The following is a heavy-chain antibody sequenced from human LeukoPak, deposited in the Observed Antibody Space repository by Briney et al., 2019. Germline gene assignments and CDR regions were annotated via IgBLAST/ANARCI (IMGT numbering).Heavy chain of an antibody. CDR1: GGSISSGGYY. D-gene: IGHD5-24*01. CDR2: IYYSGST. CDR3: ARDRDGYNLDS. Sequence: NSSETLSLTCTVSGGSISSGGYYWTWIRQRPGKGLEWIGHIYYSGSTYYNPSLKSRVSISVDTSKNQFSLKLNSVTAADTAVYYCARDRDGYNLDSWGQGTLVTVSS. J-gene: IGHJ5*01. V-gene: IGHV4-31*03.